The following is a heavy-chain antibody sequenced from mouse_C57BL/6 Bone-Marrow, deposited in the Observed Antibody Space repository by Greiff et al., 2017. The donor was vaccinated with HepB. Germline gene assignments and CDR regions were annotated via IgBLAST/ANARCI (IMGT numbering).Heavy chain of an antibody. CDR3: AREGSYAMDY. J-gene: IGHJ4*01. CDR1: GYTFTSYW. V-gene: IGHV1-69*01. CDR2: IDPSDSYT. Sequence: QVQLQQPGAELVMPGASVKLSCKASGYTFTSYWMHWVKQRPGQGLEWIGEIDPSDSYTNYNQKFKGKSTFTVDKSSSTDYMQLSSLTSEDSAVYCGAREGSYAMDYWGQGTSVTVSS.